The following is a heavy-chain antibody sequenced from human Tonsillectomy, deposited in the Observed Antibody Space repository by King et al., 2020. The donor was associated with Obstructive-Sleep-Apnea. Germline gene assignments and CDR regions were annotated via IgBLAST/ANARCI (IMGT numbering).Heavy chain of an antibody. CDR1: GFTFSNAW. CDR3: TTVDEWRLRSPIIDY. V-gene: IGHV3-15*01. J-gene: IGHJ4*02. D-gene: IGHD5-12*01. CDR2: IKSKTDGGTT. Sequence: VQLVESGGGLVKPGGSLRLSCAASGFTFSNAWISWVRQAPGKGLEWVGRIKSKTDGGTTDYAAPVKGRFTISRDDSKKTLYLQMNSLKTEDTAVYYCTTVDEWRLRSPIIDYCGQGTLVTASS.